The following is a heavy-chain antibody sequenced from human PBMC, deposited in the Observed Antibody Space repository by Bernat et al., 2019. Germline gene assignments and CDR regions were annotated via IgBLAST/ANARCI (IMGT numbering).Heavy chain of an antibody. CDR1: GFTFSSYG. CDR3: AREGSYGDYNWFEP. V-gene: IGHV3-33*01. Sequence: QVQLVESGGGVVQPGRSLRLSCAASGFTFSSYGMHWVRQAPGKGLEWVAVIWYDGSNKSYAGSVKGRFTISRDNSKNTLYLQMNSLRAEDTAVYYCAREGSYGDYNWFEPWGQGTLVTVSS. J-gene: IGHJ5*02. CDR2: IWYDGSNK. D-gene: IGHD4-17*01.